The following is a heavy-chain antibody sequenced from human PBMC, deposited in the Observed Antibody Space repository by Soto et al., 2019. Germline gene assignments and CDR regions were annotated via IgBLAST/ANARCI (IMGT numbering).Heavy chain of an antibody. V-gene: IGHV1-2*02. J-gene: IGHJ4*02. CDR2: INPNSGGT. CDR3: ARGVIPVWDFWSGYISPATFDY. D-gene: IGHD3-3*01. CDR1: GYTFTGYY. Sequence: VASVKVSCKASGYTFTGYYMHWVRQAPGQGLEWMGWINPNSGGTNYAQKFQGRVTMTRDTSISTAYMELSRLRSDDKAVYYCARGVIPVWDFWSGYISPATFDYWGQGTLVTVPP.